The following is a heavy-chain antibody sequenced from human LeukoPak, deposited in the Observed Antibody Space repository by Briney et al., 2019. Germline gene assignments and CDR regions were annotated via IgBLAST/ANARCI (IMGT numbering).Heavy chain of an antibody. V-gene: IGHV3-21*01. CDR3: ARPLDSSNNYFGC. Sequence: GGSLRLSCAASGFTFSRNAMNWVRQAPGKRLEWVSFISSSSNYMSYADSVKGRFTISRDNAKNSLYLQMNSLRAEDTAVYYCARPLDSSNNYFGCWGQGTLVTVSA. D-gene: IGHD6-13*01. CDR2: ISSSSNYM. CDR1: GFTFSRNA. J-gene: IGHJ4*02.